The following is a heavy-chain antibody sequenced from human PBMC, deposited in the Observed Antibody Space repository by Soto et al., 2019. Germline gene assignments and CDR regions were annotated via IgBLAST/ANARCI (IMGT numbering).Heavy chain of an antibody. Sequence: QVQLVESGGGVVQPGRSLRLSCGASGFTLNSFGIHWVRQGPEKGLEWVAGISYDESSRHYADSVQGRFFVSRDNSKNTVFLQMSNLRTEDTAVYYCAKGLQQDYEFLLNHWGQGTLVTVSS. V-gene: IGHV3-30*18. CDR2: ISYDESSR. D-gene: IGHD3-16*01. J-gene: IGHJ5*02. CDR3: AKGLQQDYEFLLNH. CDR1: GFTLNSFG.